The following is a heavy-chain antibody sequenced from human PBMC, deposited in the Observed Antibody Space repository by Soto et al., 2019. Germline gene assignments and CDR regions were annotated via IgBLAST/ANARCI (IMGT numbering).Heavy chain of an antibody. CDR2: ISPAGSST. CDR1: EFTFRNYW. V-gene: IGHV3-74*01. CDR3: ARGPSGSAFYVGEY. Sequence: DVQLVESGGGLVQPGGSLRLSCEASEFTFRNYWMHWVRQVPGKGLVGVSRISPAGSSTSYADFVRGRFTISRDNAKNTLYLQMNSLRVEDTAVYHCARGPSGSAFYVGEYWGQGTLVTVSS. J-gene: IGHJ4*02. D-gene: IGHD3-16*01.